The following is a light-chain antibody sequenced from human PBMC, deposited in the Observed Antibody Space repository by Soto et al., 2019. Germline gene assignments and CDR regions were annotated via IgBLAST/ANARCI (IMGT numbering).Light chain of an antibody. CDR1: QSVSSY. J-gene: IGKJ4*01. CDR3: QQRSNWPLT. V-gene: IGKV3-11*01. CDR2: DAS. Sequence: EIVLTQSPATLSLSPGERATLSGRASQSVSSYLAWYQQKPGQAPCLLSYDASNRATGITARFSGSRSGTDVTPAIYCLEPEDFAVYYCQQRSNWPLTFAGGTNADIK.